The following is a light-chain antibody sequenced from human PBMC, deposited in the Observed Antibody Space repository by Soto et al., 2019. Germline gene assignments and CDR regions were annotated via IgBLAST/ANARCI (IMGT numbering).Light chain of an antibody. V-gene: IGLV2-14*01. J-gene: IGLJ1*01. CDR1: SSDVGGYNY. Sequence: QSSLAQPASVSASPGQSITISCTGTSSDVGGYNYVAWYQQHPGKAPNLIIYEVTNRPPGVSYRFSASKSGNTASLTISGLQSEDEADYYCISYTGKSASYVFGTGAKVTVL. CDR2: EVT. CDR3: ISYTGKSASYV.